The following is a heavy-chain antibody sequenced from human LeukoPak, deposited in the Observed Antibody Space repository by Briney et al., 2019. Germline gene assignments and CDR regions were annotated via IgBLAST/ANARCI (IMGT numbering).Heavy chain of an antibody. CDR2: IHHSGST. Sequence: SETLSLTCTVSGDSIRSSYWTWIRQPPGKGLEWIGYIHHSGSTNYNPSLRGRISMSMDASKNQFSLKVNSATAADTAIYYCARFPCIRDICAVSYYYYMDVWGKGTTVIVSS. D-gene: IGHD3-3*02. CDR1: GDSIRSSY. V-gene: IGHV4-59*01. CDR3: ARFPCIRDICAVSYYYYMDV. J-gene: IGHJ6*03.